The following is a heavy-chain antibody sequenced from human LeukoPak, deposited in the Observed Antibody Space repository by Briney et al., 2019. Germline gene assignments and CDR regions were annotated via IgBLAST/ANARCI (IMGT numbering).Heavy chain of an antibody. CDR3: ARVDWELLDGDFDY. D-gene: IGHD1-26*01. V-gene: IGHV3-48*04. CDR2: ISSSRATI. CDR1: GFTFSSYS. Sequence: PGGSLRLSCAASGFTFSSYSMTWVRQAPGKGLEWIAYISSSRATIIYAESVKGRFTVSRDHAKNSLHLQMNSLRGDDTAVYYCARVDWELLDGDFDYWGQGTLVTVSA. J-gene: IGHJ4*02.